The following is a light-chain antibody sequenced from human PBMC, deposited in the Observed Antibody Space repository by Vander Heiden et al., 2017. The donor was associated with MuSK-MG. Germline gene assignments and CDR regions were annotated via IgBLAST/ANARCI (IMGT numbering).Light chain of an antibody. CDR3: AAWDDSRNDL. CDR2: RNN. J-gene: IGLJ2*01. V-gene: IGLV1-44*01. CDR1: SSNIGSNT. Sequence: QSVLTQPPSASVTPGQRDTLSCSGSSSNIGSNTVNWYHKPPGTAPKLLIYRNNKRPSGVPDRFSGSKSGTSASLAISGLQAEDEADYYCAAWDDSRNDLFGGGTKLTVL.